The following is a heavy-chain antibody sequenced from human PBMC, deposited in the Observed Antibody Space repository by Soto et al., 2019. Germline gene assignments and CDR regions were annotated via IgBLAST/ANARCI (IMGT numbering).Heavy chain of an antibody. Sequence: GASVKVSCKASGYTFTSYGISWVRQAPGQGLEWMGWISAYNGNTNYAQKLQGRVTMTTDTSTSTAYMELRSLRSDDTAVYYCARRSPCSGGSCYFDYWGQGTLVTVSS. V-gene: IGHV1-18*01. D-gene: IGHD2-15*01. J-gene: IGHJ4*02. CDR1: GYTFTSYG. CDR2: ISAYNGNT. CDR3: ARRSPCSGGSCYFDY.